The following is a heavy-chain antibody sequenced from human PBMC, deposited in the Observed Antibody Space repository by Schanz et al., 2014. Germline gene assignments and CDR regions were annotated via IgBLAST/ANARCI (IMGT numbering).Heavy chain of an antibody. J-gene: IGHJ4*02. D-gene: IGHD6-19*01. CDR2: ISPYNGNT. V-gene: IGHV1-18*01. CDR3: ARGGYSSGWYDRDIAHFDY. CDR1: GYDFHIYA. Sequence: QILLVQPGPEVKKPGASVTVSCKASGYDFHIYAYSWVRQAPGQGLEWMGWISPYNGNTNYAPKVQGRVTVTTDTSTSTAYMELRSLRSDDTAVYYCARGGYSSGWYDRDIAHFDYWGQGTLVTVSS.